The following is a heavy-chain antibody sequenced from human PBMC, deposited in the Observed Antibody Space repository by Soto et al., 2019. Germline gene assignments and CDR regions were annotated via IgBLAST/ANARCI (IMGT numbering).Heavy chain of an antibody. V-gene: IGHV4-31*03. Sequence: LSLPCTVSGGSINTAGYYWNWVRHSPGKGLEWIGYIFYSGTTYYNPSLESRLTMSLDKSKNHFSLRLSSVTAADTAYYYCARSFYDLSTATGGHWFDPWGHGTLVTVSS. CDR3: ARSFYDLSTATGGHWFDP. D-gene: IGHD3-9*01. CDR1: GGSINTAGYY. J-gene: IGHJ5*02. CDR2: IFYSGTT.